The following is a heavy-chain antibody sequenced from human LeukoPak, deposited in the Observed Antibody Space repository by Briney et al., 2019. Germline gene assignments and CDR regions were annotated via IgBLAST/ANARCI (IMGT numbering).Heavy chain of an antibody. V-gene: IGHV1-69*04. J-gene: IGHJ4*02. CDR3: ARVKAGNYYDSSGYYY. Sequence: SVKVSCKASGGTFSSYAISWVRQAPGQGLEWMGRIIPIFGIANYAQKFQGRVTITADKSTSTAYMELSSLRSEDTAVYYCARVKAGNYYDSSGYYYWGQGTLVTVSS. CDR1: GGTFSSYA. D-gene: IGHD3-22*01. CDR2: IIPIFGIA.